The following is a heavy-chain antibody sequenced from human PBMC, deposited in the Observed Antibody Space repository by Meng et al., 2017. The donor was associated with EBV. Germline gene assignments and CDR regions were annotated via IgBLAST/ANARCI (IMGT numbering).Heavy chain of an antibody. CDR2: VNHAGRT. Sequence: QAPLQQWGAGLLKPSETLSLTCGLSGESFSGYYCSWVRQSPGKGLEWIGEVNHAGRTNFNPSLKSRVSISLDTSKNQFSLKLNSVTVADTAVYYCAEGRGTFDYWGRGTLVTVSS. V-gene: IGHV4-34*01. J-gene: IGHJ4*02. CDR3: AEGRGTFDY. CDR1: GESFSGYY.